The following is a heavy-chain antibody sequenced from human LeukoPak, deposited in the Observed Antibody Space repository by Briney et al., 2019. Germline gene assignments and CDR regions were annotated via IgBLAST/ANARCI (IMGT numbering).Heavy chain of an antibody. D-gene: IGHD4-17*01. CDR1: GYTFSNYY. V-gene: IGHV1-46*01. Sequence: ASVKVSCKASGYTFSNYYMHWVRQAPGQGLEWMGTINPSGGSTTYAQKFQGRVTMTRDTSTRTVYMELRNLRSDDTAVYYCARDRDYGDYNTQDLFVYWGQGTLVTVSS. J-gene: IGHJ4*02. CDR2: INPSGGST. CDR3: ARDRDYGDYNTQDLFVY.